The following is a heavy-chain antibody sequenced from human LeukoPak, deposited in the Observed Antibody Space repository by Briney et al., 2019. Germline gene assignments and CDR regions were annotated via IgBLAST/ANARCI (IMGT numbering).Heavy chain of an antibody. CDR3: ARGLGPGYYDILTGYYTDDAFDI. D-gene: IGHD3-9*01. CDR1: GGSFSGYY. Sequence: SETLSLTCAVYGGSFSGYYWSWIRQPPGKGLEWIGEINHSGSTNYNPSLKSRVTISVDTSKNQFSLKLSFVTAADTAVYYCARGLGPGYYDILTGYYTDDAFDIWGQGTMVTVSS. J-gene: IGHJ3*02. V-gene: IGHV4-34*01. CDR2: INHSGST.